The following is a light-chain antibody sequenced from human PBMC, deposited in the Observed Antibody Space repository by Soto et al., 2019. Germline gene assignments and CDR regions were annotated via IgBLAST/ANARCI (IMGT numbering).Light chain of an antibody. CDR3: QQANSFPLT. V-gene: IGKV1-12*01. Sequence: DIQMTQSPSSVSASVGDRVTITCRASQGISSWLVWYQQKPGKAPKLLIYAASRLQSGVPSRFSGSGSGTDFTLTISSLQAEDFATYYCQQANSFPLTFGGGTKVEIK. J-gene: IGKJ4*01. CDR2: AAS. CDR1: QGISSW.